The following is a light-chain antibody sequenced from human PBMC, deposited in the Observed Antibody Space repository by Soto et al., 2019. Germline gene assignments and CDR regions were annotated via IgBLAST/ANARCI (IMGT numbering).Light chain of an antibody. CDR3: QTWGTGIRV. CDR2: LNNDGSH. J-gene: IGLJ2*01. V-gene: IGLV4-69*01. Sequence: QPVLTQSPSASASLGASVKLTCTLSSGHSSYAIAWHQQQPEKGPRYLMKLNNDGSHSKGDGIPDRFSGSSSGAERYLTISRLQSEDEADYYCQTWGTGIRVFGGGTKLTVL. CDR1: SGHSSYA.